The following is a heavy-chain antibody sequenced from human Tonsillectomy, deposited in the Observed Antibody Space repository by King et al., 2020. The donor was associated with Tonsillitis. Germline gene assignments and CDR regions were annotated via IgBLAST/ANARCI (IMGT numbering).Heavy chain of an antibody. CDR2: VSGSGGST. CDR1: GFTFSSYA. Sequence: VQLVESGGGLVQPGGSLRLSCAASGFTFSSYAMSCVRQAPGKGLEWVSAVSGSGGSTYYADSVRGRFTISRDNSRNTLYLQMNSLRADDTAVYYCALEIAYCGGDCYSGFDYWGQGTLVTVSS. J-gene: IGHJ4*02. V-gene: IGHV3-23*04. CDR3: ALEIAYCGGDCYSGFDY. D-gene: IGHD2-21*02.